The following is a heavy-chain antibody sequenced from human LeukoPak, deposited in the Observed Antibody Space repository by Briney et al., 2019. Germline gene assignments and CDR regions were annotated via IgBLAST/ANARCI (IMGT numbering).Heavy chain of an antibody. V-gene: IGHV3-64D*06. CDR3: VKDSSGPFSNLDY. CDR1: GFTLSSYA. Sequence: GGSLRLSCSASGFTLSSYAMHWVRQAPGKGLEYVSAISSNGGSTYYADSVKGRFTISRDNSKNTLYLQMSSLRAEDTAVYYCVKDSSGPFSNLDYWGQGTLVTVSS. D-gene: IGHD6-19*01. J-gene: IGHJ4*02. CDR2: ISSNGGST.